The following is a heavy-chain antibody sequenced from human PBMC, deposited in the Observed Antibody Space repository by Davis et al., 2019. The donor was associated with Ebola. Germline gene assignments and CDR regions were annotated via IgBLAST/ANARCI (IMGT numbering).Heavy chain of an antibody. CDR2: IYYSGST. CDR1: GGSISSSSYY. Sequence: MPSETLSLTCTVSGGSISSSSYYWGWIRQPPGKGLEWIGSIYYSGSTYYNPSLKSRVTISVDTSKNQFSLKLSSVTAADTAVYYCAGQNYYGMDVWGKGTTVTVSS. V-gene: IGHV4-39*01. CDR3: AGQNYYGMDV. J-gene: IGHJ6*04.